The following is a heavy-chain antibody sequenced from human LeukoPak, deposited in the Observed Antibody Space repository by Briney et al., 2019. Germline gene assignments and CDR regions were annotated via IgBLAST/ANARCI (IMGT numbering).Heavy chain of an antibody. Sequence: ASVKVSCKASGYTFTGYYMHWVRQAPGQGLEWMGWINPNSGGTNYAQKFQGRVTMTRDTSISTAYMELSRLRSDDTAVYYYARDLGYYTVTSLGVDYWGQGTLVTVSS. CDR1: GYTFTGYY. CDR2: INPNSGGT. V-gene: IGHV1-2*02. CDR3: ARDLGYYTVTSLGVDY. D-gene: IGHD4-17*01. J-gene: IGHJ4*02.